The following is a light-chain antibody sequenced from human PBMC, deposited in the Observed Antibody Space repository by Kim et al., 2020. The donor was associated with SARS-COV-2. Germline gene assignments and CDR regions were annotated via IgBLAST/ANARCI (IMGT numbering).Light chain of an antibody. CDR1: SLRSYY. Sequence: SSELTQDPAVSVALGQTVRITCQGDSLRSYYASWYQQKPGQAPVLVIYGKNNRTSGIPDRFSGSSSGNTASLTITGAQAEDEADYYCNSRDSSGNPAVFG. CDR2: GKN. CDR3: NSRDSSGNPAV. J-gene: IGLJ7*01. V-gene: IGLV3-19*01.